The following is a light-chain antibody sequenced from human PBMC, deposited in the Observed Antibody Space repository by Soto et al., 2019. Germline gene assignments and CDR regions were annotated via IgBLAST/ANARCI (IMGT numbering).Light chain of an antibody. Sequence: QSVLTQPASVSGSPGQSITISCAGTMRDVGTYNLVSWYQQHPGRVPQLIIYEVRNRPSGISFRFSGSKSGNTASLTISGLQAEDEADYYCSSFTSKSTLIFGGGTKLTVL. V-gene: IGLV2-14*01. CDR2: EVR. CDR1: MRDVGTYNL. J-gene: IGLJ2*01. CDR3: SSFTSKSTLI.